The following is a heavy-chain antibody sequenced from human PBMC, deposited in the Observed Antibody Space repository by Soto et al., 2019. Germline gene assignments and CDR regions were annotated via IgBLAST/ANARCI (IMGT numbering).Heavy chain of an antibody. V-gene: IGHV4-59*01. Sequence: SEPLSLTCAISGGSISSYYWSWIRQPPGKGLEWIGYIYYSGSTNYNPSLKSRVTISVDTSKNQFSLKLSSVTAADTAVYYCARDHPHSYGVYYFDYWGQGTPVTVSS. J-gene: IGHJ4*02. CDR1: GGSISSYY. CDR3: ARDHPHSYGVYYFDY. D-gene: IGHD5-18*01. CDR2: IYYSGST.